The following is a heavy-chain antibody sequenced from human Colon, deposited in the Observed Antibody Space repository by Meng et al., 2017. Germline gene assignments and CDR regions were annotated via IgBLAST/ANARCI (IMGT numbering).Heavy chain of an antibody. Sequence: GESLKISCAASGFTVSSNYMSWVRQAPGKGLEWVSVIYSGGSTYYAGSVKGRFTISRDNSKNTLYLQMNSLRAEDTAVYYCARSLLRCHFDYWGQGTLVTVSS. D-gene: IGHD4-17*01. V-gene: IGHV3-53*01. CDR3: ARSLLRCHFDY. CDR1: GFTVSSNY. CDR2: IYSGGST. J-gene: IGHJ4*02.